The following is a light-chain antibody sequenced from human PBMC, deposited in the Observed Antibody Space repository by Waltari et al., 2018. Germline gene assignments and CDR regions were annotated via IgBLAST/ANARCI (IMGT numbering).Light chain of an antibody. J-gene: IGKJ4*01. CDR3: LHLNNFPLS. CDR1: QGLSTY. CDR2: AAS. V-gene: IGKV1-9*01. Sequence: DIQLTQSPAVLSASVRHRVTITCRASQGLSTYLAWYQQKPGKAPKLLIYAASTLQSDIPSRFSGSGSGTEFTLTISSLQPEDFATYYCLHLNNFPLSFGGGTKVELK.